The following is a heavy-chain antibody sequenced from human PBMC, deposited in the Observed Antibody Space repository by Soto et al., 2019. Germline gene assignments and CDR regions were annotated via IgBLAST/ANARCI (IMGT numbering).Heavy chain of an antibody. V-gene: IGHV1-69*15. CDR2: IIHIFGTT. D-gene: IGHD3-16*01. CDR1: GGTFSNYA. J-gene: IGHJ5*02. CDR3: AKDGGADGDFGNWLDP. Sequence: QVQLVQSGAEVKKPGSSVKVSCKASGGTFSNYAITWVRQAPGQGLEWVARIIHIFGTTNVAQKFQGRVTITADESTTTAYMDLSGLKSDATAVYYCAKDGGADGDFGNWLDPWGQGTLVTVSS.